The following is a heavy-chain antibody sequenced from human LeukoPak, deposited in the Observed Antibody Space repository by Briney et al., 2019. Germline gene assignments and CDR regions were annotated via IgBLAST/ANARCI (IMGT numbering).Heavy chain of an antibody. Sequence: GGSLRLSCAASGFTFSSYAMHWVRQAPGKGLEWVAVISYDGSNKYYADSVKGRFTISRDNAKNTLYLQMNSLRAEDTAVYYCARDIGYFDWSDAFDIWGQGTMVTVSS. V-gene: IGHV3-30-3*01. CDR2: ISYDGSNK. CDR3: ARDIGYFDWSDAFDI. CDR1: GFTFSSYA. J-gene: IGHJ3*02. D-gene: IGHD3-9*01.